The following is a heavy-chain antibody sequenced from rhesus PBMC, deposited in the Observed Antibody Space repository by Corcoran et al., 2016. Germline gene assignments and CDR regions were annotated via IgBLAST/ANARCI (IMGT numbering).Heavy chain of an antibody. D-gene: IGHD1-1-1*01. CDR2: ISGSSRTP. V-gene: IGHV4S19*01. J-gene: IGHJ4*01. CDR3: ARDIAGTIWAVTDY. CDR1: GGSISSSNW. Sequence: QVQLQESGPGLVKPSETLSLTCAVSGGSISSSNWWSWIRQPPGKGLEGIGYISGSSRTPTYNPSLKSRDTISKDPSKHQFSLKLSSVTAADTAVYYCARDIAGTIWAVTDYWGQGVLVTVSS.